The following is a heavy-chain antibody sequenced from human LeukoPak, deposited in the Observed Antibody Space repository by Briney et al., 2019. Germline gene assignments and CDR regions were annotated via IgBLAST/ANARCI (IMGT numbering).Heavy chain of an antibody. V-gene: IGHV3-48*01. Sequence: GGSLRLSCAASGFTFSSYSMNWVRQAPGKGREWVSYISSSSSTIYYADSVKGRFTISRDNAKNSLYLQMNSLRAEDTAVYYCASAPYYDFWSGYWDAFDIWGQGTMVTVSS. D-gene: IGHD3-3*01. CDR1: GFTFSSYS. CDR2: ISSSSSTI. CDR3: ASAPYYDFWSGYWDAFDI. J-gene: IGHJ3*02.